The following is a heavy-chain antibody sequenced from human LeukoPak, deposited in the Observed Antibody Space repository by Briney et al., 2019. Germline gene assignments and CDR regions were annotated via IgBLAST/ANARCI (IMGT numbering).Heavy chain of an antibody. J-gene: IGHJ3*02. CDR3: ARDGLGYYDTRGAFDI. V-gene: IGHV3-21*01. CDR1: GFSFRSYT. Sequence: GGSLRLSCAASGFSFRSYTMSWVRQAPGKGLEWVSFISSGSSDIYYSDSLKGRFTISRDDAKNSLYLQMNSLRAEDTAVYYCARDGLGYYDTRGAFDIWGQGTMVTVSS. D-gene: IGHD3-22*01. CDR2: ISSGSSDI.